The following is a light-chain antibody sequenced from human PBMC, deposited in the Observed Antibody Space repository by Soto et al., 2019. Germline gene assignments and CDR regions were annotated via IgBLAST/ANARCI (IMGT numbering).Light chain of an antibody. CDR2: ASS. CDR1: QGISSY. V-gene: IGKV1-9*01. J-gene: IGKJ5*01. Sequence: DIQLTQSPSFLSASIGDRVTITCRASQGISSYLAWYQQTPGRAPKLLIYASSTLQSGVPSRFSGIGSGTEFTLTISSLQPDDFATYYCQQVNTLPVTFGQGTRLDI. CDR3: QQVNTLPVT.